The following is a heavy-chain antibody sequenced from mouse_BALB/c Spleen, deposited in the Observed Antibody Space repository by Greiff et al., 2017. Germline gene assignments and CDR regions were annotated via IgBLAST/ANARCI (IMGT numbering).Heavy chain of an antibody. Sequence: EVQRVESGGGLVKPGGSLKLSCAASGFTFSSYAMSWVRQTPEKRLEWVASISSGGSTYYPDSVKGRFTISRDNARNILYLQMSSLRSEDTAMYYCARGGYYGSSSYFDYWGQGTTLTVSS. J-gene: IGHJ2*01. CDR1: GFTFSSYA. CDR2: ISSGGST. V-gene: IGHV5-6-5*01. D-gene: IGHD1-1*01. CDR3: ARGGYYGSSSYFDY.